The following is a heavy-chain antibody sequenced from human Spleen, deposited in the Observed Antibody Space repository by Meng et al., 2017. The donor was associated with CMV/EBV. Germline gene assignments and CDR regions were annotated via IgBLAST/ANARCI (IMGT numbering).Heavy chain of an antibody. V-gene: IGHV4-59*08. CDR2: IYYGGST. J-gene: IGHJ5*02. D-gene: IGHD6-13*01. CDR3: ARSVKGYSSSCFDP. CDR1: GVSISSYS. Sequence: SETLSLTCTVSGVSISSYSWSWIRQPPGKGLEWIGYIYYGGSTNYNPSFKSRVTVSVDTSKNQFSLKLSSVTAADTAVYYCARSVKGYSSSCFDPWGQGTLVTVSS.